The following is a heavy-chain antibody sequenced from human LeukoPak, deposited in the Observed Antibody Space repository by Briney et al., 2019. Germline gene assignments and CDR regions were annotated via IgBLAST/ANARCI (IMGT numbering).Heavy chain of an antibody. CDR2: ISSSSSYI. V-gene: IGHV3-21*04. CDR3: AKRADSYGYFDY. CDR1: GFTFSSYS. J-gene: IGHJ4*02. Sequence: GGSLRLSCAASGFTFSSYSMNWVRQAPGKGLEWVSSISSSSSYIYYADSVKGRFTISRDNSKNTLYLQMNSLRAEDTAVYYCAKRADSYGYFDYWGQGTLVTVSS. D-gene: IGHD5-18*01.